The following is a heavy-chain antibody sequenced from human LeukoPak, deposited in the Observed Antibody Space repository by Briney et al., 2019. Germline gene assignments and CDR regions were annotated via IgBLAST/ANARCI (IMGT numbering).Heavy chain of an antibody. CDR3: ARDLMGIGRYYFDY. D-gene: IGHD7-27*01. CDR1: GGTFSSYA. J-gene: IGHJ4*02. Sequence: ASVKVSCKASGGTFSSYAISWVRQAPGQGLEWMGGIISIFGATNDSQKFQGRVTITTDESTSTAYMELSSLRSEDTAVYYCARDLMGIGRYYFDYWGQGTLVTVSS. V-gene: IGHV1-69*05. CDR2: IISIFGAT.